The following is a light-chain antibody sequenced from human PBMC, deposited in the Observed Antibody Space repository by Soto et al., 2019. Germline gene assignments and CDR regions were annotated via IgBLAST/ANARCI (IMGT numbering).Light chain of an antibody. CDR2: GAS. V-gene: IGKV3-20*01. Sequence: EIVMTQSPATLSVSPGERATLSCRASQSVSSNLAWYQQKPGQAPRLLIYGASSRATGIPDRFIGSGSGTDFTLTISRLEPEDFAVYYCQHYVTSLPTFGQGTKVDIK. J-gene: IGKJ1*01. CDR3: QHYVTSLPT. CDR1: QSVSSN.